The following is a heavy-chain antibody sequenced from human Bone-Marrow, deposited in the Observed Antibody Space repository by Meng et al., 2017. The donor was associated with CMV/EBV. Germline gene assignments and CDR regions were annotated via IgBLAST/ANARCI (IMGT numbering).Heavy chain of an antibody. J-gene: IGHJ4*02. CDR3: AREVAAAGDY. V-gene: IGHV3-30*02. Sequence: GESLKISCAASGFTFSSYGMHWVRQAPGKGLEWVAFIRYDGSNKYYADSVKGRFTISRDNSKNTLYLQMNSLRAEDTAVYYCAREVAAAGDYWGQGTLVTVSS. CDR1: GFTFSSYG. CDR2: IRYDGSNK. D-gene: IGHD6-13*01.